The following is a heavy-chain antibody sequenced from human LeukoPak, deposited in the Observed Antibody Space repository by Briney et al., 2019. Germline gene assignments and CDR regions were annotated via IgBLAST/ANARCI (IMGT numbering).Heavy chain of an antibody. CDR3: ARGEAATPHYDY. D-gene: IGHD6-25*01. Sequence: ASVKVSCKASGYTFTCYYMHWVRQAPGQGLEWMGGIIPIFGTANYAQKFQGRVTITADESTSTAYMELSSLRSEDTAVYYCARGEAATPHYDYWGQGTLVTVSS. CDR2: IIPIFGTA. CDR1: GYTFTCYY. J-gene: IGHJ4*02. V-gene: IGHV1-69*13.